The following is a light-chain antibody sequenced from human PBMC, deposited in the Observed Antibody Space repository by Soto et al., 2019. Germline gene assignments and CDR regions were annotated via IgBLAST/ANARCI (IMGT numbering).Light chain of an antibody. Sequence: EIVLTQSPGTLSLSPGERATLSCRASQSVSTSYLVWYQQKPGQAPRLLIYGASIRATGIPGRFSGSGSGTDFTLTISRLEPEDFAVYYCQQSGSSSWTFGQGTKVEIK. CDR1: QSVSTSY. V-gene: IGKV3-20*01. CDR2: GAS. CDR3: QQSGSSSWT. J-gene: IGKJ1*01.